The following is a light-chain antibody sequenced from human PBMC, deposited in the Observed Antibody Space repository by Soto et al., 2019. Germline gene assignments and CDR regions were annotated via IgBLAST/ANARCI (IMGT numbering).Light chain of an antibody. CDR1: SSNIGRNT. J-gene: IGLJ2*01. CDR3: AAWDDSLNGVV. Sequence: QSALTQPPSASVTPGQRVTISCSGSSSNIGRNTVNWYQQLPGPSPKLLIYSNNQRPSGVPDRFSGSKSGTSASLAISGLQYEDEADYYCAAWDDSLNGVVFGGGTKVTVL. CDR2: SNN. V-gene: IGLV1-44*01.